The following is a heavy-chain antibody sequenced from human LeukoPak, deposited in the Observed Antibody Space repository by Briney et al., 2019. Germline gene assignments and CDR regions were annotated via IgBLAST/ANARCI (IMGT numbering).Heavy chain of an antibody. CDR2: IYYSGST. Sequence: SETLSLTCTVSGGSISSYYWSWIRQPPGKGLEWIGYIYYSGSTNYNPSLKSRVTISVDTSKNQFSLKLSSVTAADTAVYYCAGGGYRSGSFQPSFDYWGQGTLVTVSS. D-gene: IGHD3-10*01. V-gene: IGHV4-59*01. CDR1: GGSISSYY. CDR3: AGGGYRSGSFQPSFDY. J-gene: IGHJ4*02.